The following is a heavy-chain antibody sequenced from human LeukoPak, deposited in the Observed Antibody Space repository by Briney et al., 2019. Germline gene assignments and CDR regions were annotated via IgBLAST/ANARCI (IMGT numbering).Heavy chain of an antibody. Sequence: SETLSLTCTVSGYSISSGYYWGWIRQPPGKGLEWIGYIYYSGSTNYNPSLKSRVTISVDMSKNQFSLKLSSVTAADTAVYYCARGDYGGILFDYWGQGTLVTVSS. CDR1: GYSISSGYY. J-gene: IGHJ4*02. CDR2: IYYSGST. D-gene: IGHD4-23*01. CDR3: ARGDYGGILFDY. V-gene: IGHV4-38-2*02.